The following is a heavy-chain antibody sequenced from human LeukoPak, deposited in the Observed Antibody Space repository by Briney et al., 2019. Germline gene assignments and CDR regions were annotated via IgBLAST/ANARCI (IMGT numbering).Heavy chain of an antibody. CDR3: ARRHYQLS. CDR2: IKEEGSEK. J-gene: IGHJ5*02. V-gene: IGHV3-7*01. CDR1: GFTFSSYW. Sequence: GGSLRLSCAVSGFTFSSYWMSWVRQAPGKGLEWVASIKEEGSEKHYVDSVKGRFTISRDNAKNSLYLQMNSLRAEDTAVCYCARRHYQLSWGQGILVTVSS. D-gene: IGHD2-2*01.